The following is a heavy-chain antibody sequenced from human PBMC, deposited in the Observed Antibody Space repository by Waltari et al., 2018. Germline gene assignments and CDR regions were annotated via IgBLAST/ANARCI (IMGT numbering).Heavy chain of an antibody. CDR1: GGTFSSYA. V-gene: IGHV1-69*01. D-gene: IGHD1-1*01. J-gene: IGHJ4*02. CDR2: ISPIFGTA. Sequence: QVQLVQSGAEVKKSGSSVKVSCKASGGTFSSYAISWVRQAPGQGLEWMGGISPIFGTANYAQKFQGRVTITADESMSTAYMELSSLRSEDTAVYYCARINPRAQLDYWGQGTLVTVSS. CDR3: ARINPRAQLDY.